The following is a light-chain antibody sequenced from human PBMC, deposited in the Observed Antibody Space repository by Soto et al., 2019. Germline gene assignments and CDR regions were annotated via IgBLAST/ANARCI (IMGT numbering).Light chain of an antibody. CDR2: KAS. V-gene: IGKV1-5*03. J-gene: IGKJ1*01. CDR1: QSISSW. Sequence: DIQMTQSPSTLSASVGDRVTITCRASQSISSWLAWDQQKPGKAPKLLIYKASSLESGVPSRFSGSGSGTEFTLTISSLQPDDFATYYCQQYNSYPTFGQGNKVEIK. CDR3: QQYNSYPT.